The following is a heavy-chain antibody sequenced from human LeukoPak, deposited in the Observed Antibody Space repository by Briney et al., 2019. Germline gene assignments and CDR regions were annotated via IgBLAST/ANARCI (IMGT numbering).Heavy chain of an antibody. J-gene: IGHJ5*02. CDR3: TKVGFNA. CDR1: GYTFTDYF. CDR2: MNPSSGGT. Sequence: GASVKVSCKASGYTFTDYFIHWMRQAPGQGLEWMGWMNPSSGGTKYAEKFQGRVTMSRDTSISTAYMELSRLRSDDTAVYYCTKVGFNAWGQGTLVTVSS. V-gene: IGHV1-2*02.